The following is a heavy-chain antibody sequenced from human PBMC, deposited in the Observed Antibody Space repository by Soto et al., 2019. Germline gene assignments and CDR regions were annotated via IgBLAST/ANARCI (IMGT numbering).Heavy chain of an antibody. V-gene: IGHV5-51*01. J-gene: IGHJ6*02. CDR3: ARLRGRRYYDSSGYPYYYYGMDV. D-gene: IGHD3-22*01. CDR2: IYPGDSDT. CDR1: GYSFTSYW. Sequence: PGESLKISCQGSGYSFTSYWICWVRQMPGKGLEWMGIIYPGDSDTRYSPSFQGQVTISADKSISTAYLQWSSLKASDTAMYYCARLRGRRYYDSSGYPYYYYGMDVWGQGTTVTVSS.